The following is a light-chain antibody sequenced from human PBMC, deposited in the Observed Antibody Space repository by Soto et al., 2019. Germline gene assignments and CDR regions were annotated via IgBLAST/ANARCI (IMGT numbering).Light chain of an antibody. V-gene: IGKV1-5*03. Sequence: DIQMTQSPSTLSASVGDRVTITCRASQSISSWLAWYQQKPGKAPKVLIYKASSLETGVPSRFSGSGSGTEFTLTISSLQPDDVATYYCQQYNSFSGYTFGQGTKLEIK. CDR3: QQYNSFSGYT. CDR1: QSISSW. J-gene: IGKJ2*01. CDR2: KAS.